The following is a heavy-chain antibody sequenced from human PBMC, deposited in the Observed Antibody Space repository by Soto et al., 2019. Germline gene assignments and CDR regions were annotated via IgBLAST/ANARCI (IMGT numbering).Heavy chain of an antibody. CDR3: ARDQYYYGSGSYPYYYYGMDV. J-gene: IGHJ6*02. CDR2: ISSSGSTI. V-gene: IGHV3-11*01. CDR1: GFTFSDYY. Sequence: QVQLVESGGGLVKPGGSLRLSCAASGFTFSDYYMSWIRQAPGKGLEWVSYISSSGSTIYYADSVKGRFTISRDNAKNSLSLQLKSLRAEDTAVYYCARDQYYYGSGSYPYYYYGMDVWGQGTTVTVSS. D-gene: IGHD3-10*01.